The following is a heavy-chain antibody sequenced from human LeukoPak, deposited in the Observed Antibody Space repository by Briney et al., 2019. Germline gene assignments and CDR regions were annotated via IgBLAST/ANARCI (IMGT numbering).Heavy chain of an antibody. D-gene: IGHD3-22*01. J-gene: IGHJ5*02. CDR1: GFTFSSYA. V-gene: IGHV3-64*01. CDR2: ISSNGGST. Sequence: GGSLRLPCAASGFTFSSYAMHWVRQAPGKGLEYVSAISSNGGSTYYANSVKGRFTISRDNSKNTLYLQMGSLRAEDMAVYYCARAPGYYYDSSGIPGGFDPWGQGTLVTVSS. CDR3: ARAPGYYYDSSGIPGGFDP.